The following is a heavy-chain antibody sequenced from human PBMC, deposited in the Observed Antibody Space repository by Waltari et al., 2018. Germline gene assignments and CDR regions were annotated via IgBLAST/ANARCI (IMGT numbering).Heavy chain of an antibody. CDR1: GFTFSSYS. CDR2: ISSSSSYI. D-gene: IGHD6-6*01. V-gene: IGHV3-21*01. Sequence: EVQLVESGGGLVKPGGSLRLSCAASGFTFSSYSMNWVRQAPGKGLEWVSSISSSSSYIYYADSVKCRFTISIDNAKNSLYLQMNSLRAEDTAVYYCARDPSIAARPGAYMDVWGKGTTVTISS. J-gene: IGHJ6*03. CDR3: ARDPSIAARPGAYMDV.